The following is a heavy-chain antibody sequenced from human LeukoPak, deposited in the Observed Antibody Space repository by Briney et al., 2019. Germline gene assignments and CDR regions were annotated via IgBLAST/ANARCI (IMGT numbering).Heavy chain of an antibody. V-gene: IGHV1-69*13. CDR2: IIPIFGTA. CDR3: ARFYDSSGYYSGGLSPYFDY. CDR1: GGTFSSYA. J-gene: IGHJ4*02. Sequence: SVKVSCKASGGTFSSYAISWVRQAPGQGLEWMGGIIPIFGTANYAQKFQGRVTITADESTSTAYMELSSLRSEDTAVYYCARFYDSSGYYSGGLSPYFDYWGQGTLVTVSS. D-gene: IGHD3-22*01.